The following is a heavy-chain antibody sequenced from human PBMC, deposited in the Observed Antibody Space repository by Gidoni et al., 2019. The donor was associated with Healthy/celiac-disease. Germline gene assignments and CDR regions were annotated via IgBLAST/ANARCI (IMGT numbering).Heavy chain of an antibody. CDR1: GGTFSSYA. CDR2: IIPILGIA. D-gene: IGHD6-6*01. CDR3: AREASSSGWFDP. Sequence: QVQLVQSGAEVKKPGSSVKVSCKASGGTFSSYAISWVRQAPGQGLEWMGRIIPILGIANYAQKFQGRVTITADKSTSTAYMELSSLRSEDTAVYYCAREASSSGWFDPWGQGTLVTVSS. V-gene: IGHV1-69*04. J-gene: IGHJ5*02.